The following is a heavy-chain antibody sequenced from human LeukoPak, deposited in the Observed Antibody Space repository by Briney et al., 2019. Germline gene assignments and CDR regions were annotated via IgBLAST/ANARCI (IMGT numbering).Heavy chain of an antibody. V-gene: IGHV3-30*04. CDR3: AREGDIVHFIDY. D-gene: IGHD2-8*01. Sequence: PGGSLRLSCAASGFTFSSYAMHWVRQAPGKGLEWVAVISYDGSNKYYADSVKGRFTISRDNSENTLYLQMNSLRAEDTAVYYCAREGDIVHFIDYWGQGTLVTVSS. CDR1: GFTFSSYA. CDR2: ISYDGSNK. J-gene: IGHJ4*02.